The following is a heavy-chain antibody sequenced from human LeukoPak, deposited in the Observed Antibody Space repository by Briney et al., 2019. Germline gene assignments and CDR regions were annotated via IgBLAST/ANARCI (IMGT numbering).Heavy chain of an antibody. Sequence: GGSLRLSCAASGFSFSTYAMHWVRQAPGKGLEWVAPIWHDASHTFYTDSVKGRFTISRDNSKNTVYLQMNSLGGEDTAAYYCAGEIFGSGSYPDYWGQGTLVTVSS. D-gene: IGHD3-10*01. CDR2: IWHDASHT. CDR3: AGEIFGSGSYPDY. V-gene: IGHV3-33*01. J-gene: IGHJ4*02. CDR1: GFSFSTYA.